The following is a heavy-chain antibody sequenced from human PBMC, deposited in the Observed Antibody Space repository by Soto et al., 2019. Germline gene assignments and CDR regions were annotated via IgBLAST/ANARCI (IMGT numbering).Heavy chain of an antibody. CDR2: IIPIFGTA. CDR3: ARAGVDSSSWYAFDY. V-gene: IGHV1-69*13. D-gene: IGHD6-13*01. CDR1: GGTFSSYA. J-gene: IGHJ4*02. Sequence: SVKVSCKASGGTFSSYAISWVRQAPGQGLEWMGGIIPIFGTANYAQKFQGRVTITADESTSTAYMELSSLRSEDTAVYYCARAGVDSSSWYAFDYWGQGTLVTVSS.